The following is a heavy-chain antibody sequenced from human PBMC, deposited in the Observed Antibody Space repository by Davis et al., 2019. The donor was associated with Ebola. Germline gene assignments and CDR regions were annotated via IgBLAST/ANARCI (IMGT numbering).Heavy chain of an antibody. CDR1: GYTFTSYG. V-gene: IGHV1-18*01. Sequence: ASVKVSCKASGYTFTSYGISWVRQAPGQGLEWMGWISAYNGNTNYAQKLQGRVTMTPDTSTSTAHMELRSLRSDDTAVYYCARDSKWIQLWFVDYWGQGTLVTVSS. D-gene: IGHD5-18*01. J-gene: IGHJ4*02. CDR3: ARDSKWIQLWFVDY. CDR2: ISAYNGNT.